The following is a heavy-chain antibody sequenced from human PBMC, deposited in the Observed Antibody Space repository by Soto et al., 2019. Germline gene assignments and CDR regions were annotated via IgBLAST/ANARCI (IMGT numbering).Heavy chain of an antibody. Sequence: QVQLQESGPGLVKPSQTLSLTCTVSGGSISSGDYYWSWIRQPPGKGLEWIGYIYYSGSTYYNPSIKSRVTISVDTSKNQFSLKLSSVTAADTAVYYCASYDSSGNAAYYFDYWGQGTLVTVSS. CDR3: ASYDSSGNAAYYFDY. D-gene: IGHD3-22*01. CDR2: IYYSGST. V-gene: IGHV4-30-4*01. J-gene: IGHJ4*02. CDR1: GGSISSGDYY.